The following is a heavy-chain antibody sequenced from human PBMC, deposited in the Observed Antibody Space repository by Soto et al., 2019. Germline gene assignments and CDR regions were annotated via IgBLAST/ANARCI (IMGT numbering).Heavy chain of an antibody. Sequence: SETLSLTWAVYGGSFSGYYWSWIRQPPGKGLEWIGEINHSGSTNYNPSLKSRVTISVDTSKNQFSLKLSSVTAADTAVYYCARAGYDFWSGYAGFYYGMDVWGQGTTVTVSS. D-gene: IGHD3-3*01. CDR2: INHSGST. CDR1: GGSFSGYY. CDR3: ARAGYDFWSGYAGFYYGMDV. V-gene: IGHV4-34*01. J-gene: IGHJ6*02.